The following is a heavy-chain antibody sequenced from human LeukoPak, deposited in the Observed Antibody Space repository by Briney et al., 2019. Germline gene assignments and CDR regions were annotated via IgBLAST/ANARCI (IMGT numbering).Heavy chain of an antibody. CDR3: ARADGPGTWTINY. V-gene: IGHV1-3*01. J-gene: IGHJ4*02. Sequence: ASVKVSCKASGYTFVSHGVHWVRQAPGQRLEWMGMINVGNGNTQYSQNFQGRVTFSRDISAYTIYMDLSSLRIEDTAIYYCARADGPGTWTINYWGRGTLVTVSS. CDR1: GYTFVSHG. D-gene: IGHD3-10*01. CDR2: INVGNGNT.